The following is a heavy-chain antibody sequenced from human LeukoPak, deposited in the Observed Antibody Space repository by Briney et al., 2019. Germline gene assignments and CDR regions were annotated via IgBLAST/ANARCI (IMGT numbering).Heavy chain of an antibody. CDR3: ARAHSGTFYDGGGYNYYYMDV. Sequence: GGSLRLSCAASGFTVSSNYMSWVRLAPGKGLEWVSVIYNGGGTFYADSVKGRFIISRDNSKNTLSLQMNSLRAEDTAVYYCARAHSGTFYDGGGYNYYYMDVWGRGTTVTVSS. D-gene: IGHD3-22*01. J-gene: IGHJ6*03. CDR2: IYNGGGT. CDR1: GFTVSSNY. V-gene: IGHV3-53*01.